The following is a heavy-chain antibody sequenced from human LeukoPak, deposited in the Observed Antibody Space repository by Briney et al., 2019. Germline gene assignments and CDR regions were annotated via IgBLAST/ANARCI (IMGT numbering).Heavy chain of an antibody. D-gene: IGHD2-2*01. CDR3: ERGPEGYCSSTSCYQRKYYYYYMDV. CDR2: INHSGST. CDR1: GGSFSGYY. Sequence: SETLSLTCAVYGGSFSGYYWSWIRQPPGKGLEWIGEINHSGSTNYNPSLKSRVTISVDTSKNQFSLKLSSVTAADTAVYYCERGPEGYCSSTSCYQRKYYYYYMDVWGKGTTVTVSS. J-gene: IGHJ6*03. V-gene: IGHV4-34*01.